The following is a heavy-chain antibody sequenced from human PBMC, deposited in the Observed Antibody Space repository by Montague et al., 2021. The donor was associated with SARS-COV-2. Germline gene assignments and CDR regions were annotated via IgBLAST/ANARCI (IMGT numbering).Heavy chain of an antibody. V-gene: IGHV4-39*01. CDR2: IYFSGSS. D-gene: IGHD2-15*01. CDR1: GGSVSSSGYY. Sequence: SEILSLACTVSGGSVSSSGYYWGWIRQPPGKGLEWIGSIYFSGSSYYNPSLKSRVSISVDTSKNQFSLRLSSVTSADTAVYYCARHRRRGLVVAAPNWFDPWGQGTLVTVSS. J-gene: IGHJ5*02. CDR3: ARHRRRGLVVAAPNWFDP.